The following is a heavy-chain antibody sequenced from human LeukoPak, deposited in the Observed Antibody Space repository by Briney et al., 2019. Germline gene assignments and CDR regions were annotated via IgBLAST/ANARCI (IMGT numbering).Heavy chain of an antibody. CDR3: ARTLLYSSGWYGPYFDY. CDR2: IYYSGST. V-gene: IGHV4-39*07. D-gene: IGHD6-19*01. J-gene: IGHJ4*02. CDR1: GGSISSSSYY. Sequence: PSETLSLTCTVSGGSISSSSYYWGWIRQPPGKGLEWIGSIYYSGSTYYNPSLKSRVTISVDTSKNQFSLKLSSVTAADTAVYYCARTLLYSSGWYGPYFDYWGQGTLVTVSS.